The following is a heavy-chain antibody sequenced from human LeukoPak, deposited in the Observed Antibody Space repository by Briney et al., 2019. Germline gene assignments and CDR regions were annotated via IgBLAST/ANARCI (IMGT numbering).Heavy chain of an antibody. Sequence: ASVKVSCTASGYTFTNFDINWVRQAPGQGLEWMGWMNPVSGNAGSAQKFQGRVTLTRDTSISTAYMEVSSLRSDDTAFYYCARAPMGTAALYWGQGTLVTVSS. J-gene: IGHJ4*02. V-gene: IGHV1-8*01. CDR1: GYTFTNFD. CDR3: ARAPMGTAALY. CDR2: MNPVSGNA. D-gene: IGHD2-2*01.